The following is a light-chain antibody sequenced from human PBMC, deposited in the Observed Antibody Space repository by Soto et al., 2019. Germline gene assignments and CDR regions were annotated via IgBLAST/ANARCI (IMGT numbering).Light chain of an antibody. CDR2: QDS. CDR3: QGWDSSTAWV. Sequence: SYELTQPPSVSVSPGQTASITCSGDKLGDKYACWYQQKPGQSPVLVIYQDSKRPSGIPERFSGSNSGNTATLTISGTPAMDEADYYCQGWDSSTAWVFGGGTKVTVL. V-gene: IGLV3-1*01. J-gene: IGLJ2*01. CDR1: KLGDKY.